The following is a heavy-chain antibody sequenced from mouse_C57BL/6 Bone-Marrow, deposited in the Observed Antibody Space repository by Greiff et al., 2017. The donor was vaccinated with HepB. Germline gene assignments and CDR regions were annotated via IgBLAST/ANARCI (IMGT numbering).Heavy chain of an antibody. CDR1: GYTFTSYW. J-gene: IGHJ2*01. D-gene: IGHD1-1*01. CDR2: IDPSDSYT. V-gene: IGHV1-50*01. Sequence: VQLQQPGAELVKPGASVKLSCKASGYTFTSYWMQWVKQRPGQGLEWIGEIDPSDSYTNYNQKFKGKATLTVDKSSSTAYMQLSSLTSEDSAVYYCARSHYYGSRDYWGQGTTLTVSS. CDR3: ARSHYYGSRDY.